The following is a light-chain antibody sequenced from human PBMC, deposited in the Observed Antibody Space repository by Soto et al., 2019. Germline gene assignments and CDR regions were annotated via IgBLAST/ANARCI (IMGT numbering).Light chain of an antibody. J-gene: IGLJ2*01. CDR3: SSYTTATTYV. Sequence: QSALTQPASVSGSRGQSITISCTGASSDIGGNDYVSWYQQHPGKAPKLIIYEVNNRPSGVSHRFSGSKSGNTASLTISGLQAEDEADYFCSSYTTATTYVFGVGTKLTV. CDR1: SSDIGGNDY. V-gene: IGLV2-14*01. CDR2: EVN.